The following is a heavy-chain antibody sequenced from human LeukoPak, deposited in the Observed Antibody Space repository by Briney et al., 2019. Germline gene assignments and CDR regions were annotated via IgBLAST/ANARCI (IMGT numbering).Heavy chain of an antibody. CDR2: IWYDGSNK. D-gene: IGHD3-3*01. CDR3: ARLVLPYDFWGGPSPYYYGMDV. Sequence: GGSLRLSCAASGFTFSSYGMHWVRQAPGKGLEWVAVIWYDGSNKYYADSVKGRFTISRDNSKNTLYLQMNSLRAEDTAVYYCARLVLPYDFWGGPSPYYYGMDVWGQGTTVTVSS. J-gene: IGHJ6*02. V-gene: IGHV3-33*01. CDR1: GFTFSSYG.